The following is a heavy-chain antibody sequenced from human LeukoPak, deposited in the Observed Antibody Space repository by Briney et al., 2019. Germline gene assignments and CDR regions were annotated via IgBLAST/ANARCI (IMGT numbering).Heavy chain of an antibody. J-gene: IGHJ4*02. CDR3: ARQNDFRLDY. Sequence: GESLKISCXGSGYTFSSYWIGWVRQMPGKGLGWMGIIYPGDSDTRYSPSLQGQVTISVDTSIGTAYLQWSSLKASDTAIYYCARQNDFRLDYWGQRTLVTVSS. CDR2: IYPGDSDT. CDR1: GYTFSSYW. D-gene: IGHD3-3*01. V-gene: IGHV5-51*01.